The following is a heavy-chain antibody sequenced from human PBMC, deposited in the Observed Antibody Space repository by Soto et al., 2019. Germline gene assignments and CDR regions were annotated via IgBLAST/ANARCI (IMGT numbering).Heavy chain of an antibody. D-gene: IGHD5-18*01. V-gene: IGHV4-59*01. CDR1: GGSISSYY. CDR2: IYYSGST. J-gene: IGHJ4*02. CDR3: ARSDSYSYGYEYYFDY. Sequence: SETLSLTCTVSGGSISSYYWSWIRQPPGKGLEWIGYIYYSGSTNYNPSLKSRVTISVDTSKNQFSLKLSSVTAADTAVYYCARSDSYSYGYEYYFDYWGQGTLVTVSS.